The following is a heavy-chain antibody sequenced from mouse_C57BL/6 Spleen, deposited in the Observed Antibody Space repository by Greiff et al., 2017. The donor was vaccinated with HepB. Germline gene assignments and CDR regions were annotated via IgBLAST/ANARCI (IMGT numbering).Heavy chain of an antibody. CDR2: IDPETGGT. CDR1: GYTFTDYE. V-gene: IGHV1-15*01. J-gene: IGHJ4*01. Sequence: QVQLQQSGAELVRPGASVTLSCKASGYTFTDYEMHWVKQTPVHGLEWIGAIDPETGGTAYNQKFKGKAILTADKSSSTAYMELRSLTSEDSAVYYCTRGDHRGDYDVLYAMDYWGQGTSVTVSS. D-gene: IGHD2-4*01. CDR3: TRGDHRGDYDVLYAMDY.